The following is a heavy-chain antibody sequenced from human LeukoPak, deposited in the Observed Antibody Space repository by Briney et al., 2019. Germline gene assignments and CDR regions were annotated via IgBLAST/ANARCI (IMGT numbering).Heavy chain of an antibody. D-gene: IGHD1-14*01. J-gene: IGHJ5*02. CDR2: LSGSGDGQ. Sequence: PGGSLRLSCTASGFTFSSHGMSWVRQAPGKGLEWVSGLSGSGDGQFYADSVKGRFTISRDISKNILYLQMNSLRAEDTAVYYCAKGCQCPSGLSSWFDPRGQETLVAVSS. V-gene: IGHV3-23*01. CDR1: GFTFSSHG. CDR3: AKGCQCPSGLSSWFDP.